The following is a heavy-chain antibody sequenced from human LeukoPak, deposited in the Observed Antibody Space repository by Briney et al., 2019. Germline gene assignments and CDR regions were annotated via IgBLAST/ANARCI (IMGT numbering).Heavy chain of an antibody. D-gene: IGHD6-13*01. CDR1: GYTFTSYA. Sequence: EASVKVSCKASGYTFTSYAMHWVRQAPGQRREWMGWINAGNGNTKYSQKFQGRVTITRDTSASTAYMELSSLRSEDTAVYYCARARIAAAAYDDYWGQGTLVTVSS. V-gene: IGHV1-3*01. J-gene: IGHJ4*02. CDR3: ARARIAAAAYDDY. CDR2: INAGNGNT.